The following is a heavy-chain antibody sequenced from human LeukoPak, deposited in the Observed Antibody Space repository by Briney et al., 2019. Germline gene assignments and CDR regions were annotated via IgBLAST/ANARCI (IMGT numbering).Heavy chain of an antibody. D-gene: IGHD6-13*01. CDR3: ATETTAGTLDY. Sequence: GASVKVSCKVSGYILTELSMHWVRQAPGKGHEWTGGFDPEDGEKIYAQKFQGRVTMTEDTSTDTAYMELSSLRSDDTAVYYCATETTAGTLDYGGQGTLVTVSS. V-gene: IGHV1-24*01. CDR2: FDPEDGEK. J-gene: IGHJ4*02. CDR1: GYILTELS.